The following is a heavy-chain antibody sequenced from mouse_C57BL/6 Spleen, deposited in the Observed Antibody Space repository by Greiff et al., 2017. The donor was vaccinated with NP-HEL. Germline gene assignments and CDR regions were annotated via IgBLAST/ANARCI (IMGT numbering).Heavy chain of an antibody. J-gene: IGHJ3*01. Sequence: VQLQQSGPELVKPGASVKISCKASGYAFSSSWMNWVKQRPGKGLEWIGRIYPGDGDTNYNGKFKGKATLTADKSSSTAYMQLSSLTSEDSAVYFCARGGYGNYQAWFAYWGQGTLVTVSA. CDR2: IYPGDGDT. V-gene: IGHV1-82*01. D-gene: IGHD2-1*01. CDR1: GYAFSSSW. CDR3: ARGGYGNYQAWFAY.